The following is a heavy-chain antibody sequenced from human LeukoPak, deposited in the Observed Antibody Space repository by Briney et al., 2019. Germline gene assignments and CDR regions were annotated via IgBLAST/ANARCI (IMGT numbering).Heavy chain of an antibody. CDR2: ISAYNGNT. CDR3: ALPPGYSGYDGDGY. V-gene: IGHV1-18*01. Sequence: ASVKVSCKASGYTFTSYGISWVRQAPGQGLEWMGWISAYNGNTNYAQKLQGRVTMTTDTSTSTAHMDLRSLRSDDTAVYYCALPPGYSGYDGDGYWGQGTLVTVSS. J-gene: IGHJ4*02. D-gene: IGHD5-12*01. CDR1: GYTFTSYG.